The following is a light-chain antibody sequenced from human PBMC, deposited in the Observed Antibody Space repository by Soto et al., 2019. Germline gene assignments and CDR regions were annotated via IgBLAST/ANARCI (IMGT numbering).Light chain of an antibody. CDR1: QSVSSN. J-gene: IGKJ5*01. V-gene: IGKV3-15*01. CDR3: QQYNNWPPGT. CDR2: GAS. Sequence: DIVMTQSPATLSVSPGERATLSCRASQSVSSNLAWYQQKPGQAPRLLIYGASTRATGIPARFSGSGSGTEFTLTINSLQSEDFAVYYCQQYNNWPPGTFGQGTRLEIK.